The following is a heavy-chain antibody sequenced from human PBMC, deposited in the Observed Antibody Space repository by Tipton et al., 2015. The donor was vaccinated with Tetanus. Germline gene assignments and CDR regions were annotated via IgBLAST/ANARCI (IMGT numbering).Heavy chain of an antibody. V-gene: IGHV3-21*01. CDR2: ISSSSSYI. CDR3: ARDSSSSYYYYYYGMDV. Sequence: SLRLSCAASGFTFSSYAMSWVRQAPGKGLEWVSSISSSSSYIYYADSVKGRFTISRDNAKNSLYLQMNSLRAEDTAVYYCARDSSSSYYYYYYGMDVWGQGTTVTVSS. CDR1: GFTFSSYA. J-gene: IGHJ6*02. D-gene: IGHD6-6*01.